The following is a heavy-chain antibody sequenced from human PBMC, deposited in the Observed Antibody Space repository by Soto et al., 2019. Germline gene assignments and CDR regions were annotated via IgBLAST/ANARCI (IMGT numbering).Heavy chain of an antibody. CDR1: GFSISSYY. J-gene: IGHJ2*01. CDR3: ARFNWYFDL. CDR2: IYYSGST. Sequence: SGTLTLTCAVSGFSISSYYWSWIRQAPGKGLEWIGYIYYSGSTNYNPSLKSRFTISVDTSKNQFSLKLSSVTAADTAVYYCARFNWYFDLWGRGTLVTVS. V-gene: IGHV4-59*08.